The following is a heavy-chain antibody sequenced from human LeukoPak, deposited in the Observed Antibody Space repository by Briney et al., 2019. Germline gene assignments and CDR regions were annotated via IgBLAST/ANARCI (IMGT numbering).Heavy chain of an antibody. Sequence: GGSLRLSCAASGFTFSSYEMNWVRQAPGKGLERVSYISSSGSAIYYADSVKGRFTISRDNAKNSLYLQMNSLRAEDTAVYYRARKYCSSISCLFDYWGQGTLVTVSS. D-gene: IGHD2-2*01. CDR1: GFTFSSYE. CDR2: ISSSGSAI. CDR3: ARKYCSSISCLFDY. V-gene: IGHV3-48*03. J-gene: IGHJ4*02.